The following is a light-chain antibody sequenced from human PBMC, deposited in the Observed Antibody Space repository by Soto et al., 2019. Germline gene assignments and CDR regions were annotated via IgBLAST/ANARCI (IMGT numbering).Light chain of an antibody. CDR3: QQYYTFPRT. Sequence: DIVMTQSPDSLAVSLGERATINCKSSQSLLYTSNNKNYLSWYQKKPGQPPKMLIYWASTRESGVPDRFTGSGSGSNFTLTIASLQAEDVAVYYCQQYYTFPRTFCQGSKVEIK. CDR2: WAS. J-gene: IGKJ1*01. V-gene: IGKV4-1*01. CDR1: QSLLYTSNNKNY.